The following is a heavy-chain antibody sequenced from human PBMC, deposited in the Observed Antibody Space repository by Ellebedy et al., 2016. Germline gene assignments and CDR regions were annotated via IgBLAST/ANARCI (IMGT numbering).Heavy chain of an antibody. V-gene: IGHV3-15*07. Sequence: GESLKISCAVSGLRFSNARMNWVRQAPGKGLEWVGRIKRESEGGTTDYAAPVKGRFTISRDESKDVLYLELNRLTTEDTAVYYCTTPINGMDVWGQGTTVTVSS. J-gene: IGHJ6*02. CDR2: IKRESEGGTT. CDR3: TTPINGMDV. CDR1: GLRFSNAR.